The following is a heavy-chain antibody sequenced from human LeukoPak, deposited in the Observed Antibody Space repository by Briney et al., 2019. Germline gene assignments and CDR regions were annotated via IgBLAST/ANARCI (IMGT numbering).Heavy chain of an antibody. CDR1: GGTFSSYA. J-gene: IGHJ4*02. D-gene: IGHD6-6*01. V-gene: IGHV1-69*04. Sequence: GASVKVSCKASGGTFSSYAISWVRQAPGQGLEWMGRIIPILGIANYAQKFQGRVTITADKSTSTAYMELSSLRSEDTAVYYCARDTASSSPLWGQGTLVTAAS. CDR3: ARDTASSSPL. CDR2: IIPILGIA.